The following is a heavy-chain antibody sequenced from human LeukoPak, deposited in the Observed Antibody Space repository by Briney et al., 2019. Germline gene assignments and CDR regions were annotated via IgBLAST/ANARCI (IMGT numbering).Heavy chain of an antibody. CDR3: AHRLIGALGAFDI. J-gene: IGHJ3*02. V-gene: IGHV2-5*02. D-gene: IGHD3-3*01. Sequence: SGPRLATPTQTLTPTCTSSGSSLTTPGVGVCCICQSSGMALESLALLYWDDNKRYSPSLRSRLTITKDTSKTQVVLTMTNVEPVDTATYSCAHRLIGALGAFDIWGQGTMVTVSS. CDR1: GSSLTTPGVG. CDR2: LYWDDNK.